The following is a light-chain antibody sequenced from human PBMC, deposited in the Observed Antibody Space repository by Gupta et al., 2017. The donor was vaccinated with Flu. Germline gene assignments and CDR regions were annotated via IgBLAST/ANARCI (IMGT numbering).Light chain of an antibody. CDR2: SND. CDR1: NSNIGINS. J-gene: IGLJ3*02. Sequence: RVTISCSGSNSNIGINSLNWYQHLQGTAPKLLIYSNDQRPSGVPDRCSGSKSGTSASPAIRGLQSEDEADDDCETWDDSINGRVLGGGTKLTVL. CDR3: ETWDDSINGRV. V-gene: IGLV1-44*01.